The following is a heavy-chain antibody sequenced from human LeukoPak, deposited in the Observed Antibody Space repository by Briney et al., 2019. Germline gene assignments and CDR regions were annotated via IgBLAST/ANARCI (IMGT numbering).Heavy chain of an antibody. CDR2: IYSGGST. D-gene: IGHD3-16*01. Sequence: PGGSLRLSCAASGFIVSTNYMSWVRQAPGKGLEWVSVIYSGGSTYYADSVKGRFTISRDNSKNTLYLQMNSLRAEDTAVYYCAKDWGEYFDYVWGSFTSFDFWGQGTLVIVSS. V-gene: IGHV3-53*01. J-gene: IGHJ4*02. CDR3: AKDWGEYFDYVWGSFTSFDF. CDR1: GFIVSTNY.